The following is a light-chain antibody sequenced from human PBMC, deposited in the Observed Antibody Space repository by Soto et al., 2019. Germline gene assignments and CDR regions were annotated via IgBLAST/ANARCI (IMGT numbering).Light chain of an antibody. CDR3: RNYGRSHWT. V-gene: IGKV3D-20*01. CDR1: QTVGITY. J-gene: IGKJ1*01. CDR2: DTS. Sequence: EIVLTKSPATLSLSPGERATHSCGASQTVGITYLAWYHQKPGLAPRLLIYDTSIRATGIPDRFSGSGSGPHFTLTIRRLAPADFDVYSFRNYGRSHWTFGQGAQVEIK.